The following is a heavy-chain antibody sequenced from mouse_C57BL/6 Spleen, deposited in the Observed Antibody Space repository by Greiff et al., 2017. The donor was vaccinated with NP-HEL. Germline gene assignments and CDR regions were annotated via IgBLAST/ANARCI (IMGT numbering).Heavy chain of an antibody. CDR3: ARSTYYDYYWYFDV. V-gene: IGHV1-55*01. CDR1: GYTFTSYW. Sequence: VQLQQPGAELVKPGASVKMSCKASGYTFTSYWITWVKQRPGQGLEWIGDIYPGSGSTHYNEKFKSKATLTVDTSSSTAYMQLSSLTSEDSAVYYCARSTYYDYYWYFDVWGTGTTVTVSS. D-gene: IGHD2-4*01. CDR2: IYPGSGST. J-gene: IGHJ1*03.